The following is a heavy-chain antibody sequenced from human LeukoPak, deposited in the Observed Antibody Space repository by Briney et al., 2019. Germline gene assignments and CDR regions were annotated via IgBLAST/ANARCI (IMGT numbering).Heavy chain of an antibody. J-gene: IGHJ3*02. Sequence: PGGSLRLSCAAPGFTFSSYSMNWVRQAPGKGLEWVSSIGSSSSYIYYADSVRGRFTLSRDNAKNSLYLQMHSLRAEDTAVYYCASEYCTSTSCYTLGPDDAFDIWGQGTMVTVSS. CDR2: IGSSSSYI. D-gene: IGHD2-2*02. V-gene: IGHV3-21*01. CDR3: ASEYCTSTSCYTLGPDDAFDI. CDR1: GFTFSSYS.